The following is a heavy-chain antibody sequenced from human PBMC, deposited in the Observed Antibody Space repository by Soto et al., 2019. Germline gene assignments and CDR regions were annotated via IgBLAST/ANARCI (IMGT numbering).Heavy chain of an antibody. CDR1: GFTFSSYA. CDR2: IWYDGSNK. Sequence: PGGSLRLSCAASGFTFSSYAMSWVRQAPGKGLEWVAVIWYDGSNKYYADSVKGRFTISRDNSKNTLYLQMNSLRAEDTAVYYCARSGKQLVPLGPNWFDPWGQGTLVTVSS. D-gene: IGHD6-13*01. V-gene: IGHV3-33*08. CDR3: ARSGKQLVPLGPNWFDP. J-gene: IGHJ5*02.